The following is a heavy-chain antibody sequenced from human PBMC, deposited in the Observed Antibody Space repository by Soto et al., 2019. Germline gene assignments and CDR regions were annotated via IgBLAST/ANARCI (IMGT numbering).Heavy chain of an antibody. CDR3: ARARSGSYYPSFFDC. CDR1: GGSISSYY. Sequence: QVQLQESGPGLVKPSETLSLTCTVSGGSISSYYWSWIRQPPGKGLEWIGYMYFRGSTNYNPSLKSRDTISVDTSKSQFSLKLSSVTAADTAVYYCARARSGSYYPSFFDCWGQGILVTVSS. D-gene: IGHD1-26*01. V-gene: IGHV4-59*01. J-gene: IGHJ4*02. CDR2: MYFRGST.